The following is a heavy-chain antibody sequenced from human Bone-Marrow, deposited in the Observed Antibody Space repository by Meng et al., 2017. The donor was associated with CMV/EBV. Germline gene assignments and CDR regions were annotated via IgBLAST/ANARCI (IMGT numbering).Heavy chain of an antibody. CDR1: GFTFGDYA. CDR2: IRSKAYGGTT. CDR3: TRYGGFLEWLLGYYYYGMDV. J-gene: IGHJ6*02. Sequence: GESLKISCTASGFTFGDYAMSWVRQAPGKGLEWVGFIRSKAYGGTTEYAASVKGRFTISRDDSKSIAYLQMNSLKTEDTAVYYCTRYGGFLEWLLGYYYYGMDVWGQGTTVTVYS. D-gene: IGHD3-3*01. V-gene: IGHV3-49*04.